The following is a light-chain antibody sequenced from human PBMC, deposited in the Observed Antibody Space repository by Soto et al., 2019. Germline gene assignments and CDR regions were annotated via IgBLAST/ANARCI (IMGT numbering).Light chain of an antibody. CDR2: EVS. CDR1: SSDVGGYNY. V-gene: IGLV2-8*01. J-gene: IGLJ3*02. CDR3: VAWDDSLSGWV. Sequence: QSVLTQPPSASGSPGQSVTISCTGTSSDVGGYNYVSWYQQHPGKAPKLMIYEVSKRPSGVPDRFSGSKSGNTASLAISGLRSEDEADYYCVAWDDSLSGWVFGGGTKVTVL.